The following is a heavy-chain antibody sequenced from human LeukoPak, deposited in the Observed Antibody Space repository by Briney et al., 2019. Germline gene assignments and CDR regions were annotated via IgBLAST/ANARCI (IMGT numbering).Heavy chain of an antibody. CDR2: INSDGSST. V-gene: IGHV3-74*01. CDR3: ARSGGSGWYGDFDY. J-gene: IGHJ4*02. D-gene: IGHD6-19*01. CDR1: GFTFSSYW. Sequence: QPGGSLRLSCAASGFTFSSYWMHWVRQAPGKGLVWVSRINSDGSSTSYADSVKGRFTISRDNAKSTLYLQMNSLRAEDTAVYYCARSGGSGWYGDFDYWGQGTLVTVSS.